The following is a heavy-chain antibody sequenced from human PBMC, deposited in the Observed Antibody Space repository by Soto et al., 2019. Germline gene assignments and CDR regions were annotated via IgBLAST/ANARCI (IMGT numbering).Heavy chain of an antibody. V-gene: IGHV1-69*01. Sequence: QVQLVQSGAEVKKPGSSVKVSCKASGGTFSSYAISWVRQAPGQGLEWMGGINPIFGTANYAQKFQGRVTITADESTSTDYMELSRLRAEDTAGYYCARDHRHSSSWYSPTTRYYYYGMDVWGQGTTVTVSS. J-gene: IGHJ6*02. D-gene: IGHD6-13*01. CDR2: INPIFGTA. CDR3: ARDHRHSSSWYSPTTRYYYYGMDV. CDR1: GGTFSSYA.